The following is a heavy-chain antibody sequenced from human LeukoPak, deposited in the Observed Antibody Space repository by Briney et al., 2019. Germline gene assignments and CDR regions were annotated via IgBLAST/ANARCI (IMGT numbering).Heavy chain of an antibody. CDR1: GFTFDDYA. D-gene: IGHD4-23*01. CDR3: AKDTNYGGNSGYFDL. Sequence: SLRLSCAASGFTFDDYAMHWVRQAPGKGLEWVSGISWNSGSIGYADSVKGRFTISRDNAKNSLYLQMNSLRAEDTALYYCAKDTNYGGNSGYFDLWGRGTLVTVSS. V-gene: IGHV3-9*01. CDR2: ISWNSGSI. J-gene: IGHJ2*01.